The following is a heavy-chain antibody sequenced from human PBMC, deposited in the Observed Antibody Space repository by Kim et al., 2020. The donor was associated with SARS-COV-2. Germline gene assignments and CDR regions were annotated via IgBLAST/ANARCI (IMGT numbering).Heavy chain of an antibody. CDR2: IYYSGST. Sequence: SETLSLTCTVSGGSISSYYWSWIRQPPGKGLEWIGYIYYSGSTNYNPSLKSRVTISVDTSKNQFSLKLSSVTAADTAVYYCARARGTRGAFDIWGQGTMV. D-gene: IGHD3-16*01. CDR1: GGSISSYY. CDR3: ARARGTRGAFDI. V-gene: IGHV4-59*01. J-gene: IGHJ3*02.